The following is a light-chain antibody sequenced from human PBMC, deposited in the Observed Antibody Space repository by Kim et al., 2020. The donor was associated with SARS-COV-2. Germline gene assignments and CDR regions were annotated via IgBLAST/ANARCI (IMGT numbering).Light chain of an antibody. CDR1: TGDVGGYDY. CDR3: SSFAGTYTRV. Sequence: GQSVTISCTGTTGDVGGYDYVSWYLHHPNKAPKLLIYGVSKRPSGVPDRFTGSKSGNTASLTISGIQAEDEADYYCSSFAGTYTRVFGSGTKVTVL. CDR2: GVS. J-gene: IGLJ1*01. V-gene: IGLV2-11*01.